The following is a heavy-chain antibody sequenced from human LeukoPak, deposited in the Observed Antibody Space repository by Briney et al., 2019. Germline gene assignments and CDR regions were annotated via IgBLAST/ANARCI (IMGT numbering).Heavy chain of an antibody. J-gene: IGHJ6*03. Sequence: PSETLSLTCAVYGGSFSGYYWSWIRQPPGKGLEWIGSIYYSGSTYYNPSLKSRVTISVDTSKNQFSLKLSSVTAADTAVYYCARVKDSSGWYDPPNYYMDVWGKGTTVTVSS. D-gene: IGHD6-19*01. CDR2: IYYSGST. CDR1: GGSFSGYY. CDR3: ARVKDSSGWYDPPNYYMDV. V-gene: IGHV4-34*01.